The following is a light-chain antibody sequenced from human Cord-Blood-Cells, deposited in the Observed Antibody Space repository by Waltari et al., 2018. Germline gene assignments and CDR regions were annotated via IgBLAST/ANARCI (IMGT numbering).Light chain of an antibody. CDR2: LGS. Sequence: DIVMTQSPLSLPVTPGEPASISCRSSQSLLHSNGYNYLDWYLQKPGQSPQLLIYLGSNRASGVPDRFSGSGSGTDCTLKISRVEAEDVGVYYCMQALQTPPGTFGGGTKVEIK. J-gene: IGKJ4*01. CDR1: QSLLHSNGYNY. V-gene: IGKV2-28*01. CDR3: MQALQTPPGT.